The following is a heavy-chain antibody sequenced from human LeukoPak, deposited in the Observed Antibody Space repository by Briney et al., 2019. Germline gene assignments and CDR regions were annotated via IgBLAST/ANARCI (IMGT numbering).Heavy chain of an antibody. CDR2: IYYFGST. D-gene: IGHD5-24*01. Sequence: PSETLSLTCSVSGGSISRYYWSWIRQPPGEGLEWIGYIYYFGSTNYNPSLKSRVTISVDTCKNQFSLNLSSVTAADTAVYFCARGPDRYTLLNAFDIWGQGTLVTVSS. J-gene: IGHJ3*02. CDR1: GGSISRYY. CDR3: ARGPDRYTLLNAFDI. V-gene: IGHV4-59*01.